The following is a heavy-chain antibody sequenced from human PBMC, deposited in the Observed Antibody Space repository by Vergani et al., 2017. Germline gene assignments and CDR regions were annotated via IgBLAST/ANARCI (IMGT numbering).Heavy chain of an antibody. CDR1: GSSFTSYW. D-gene: IGHD6-13*01. V-gene: IGHV5-51*01. J-gene: IGHJ2*01. CDR3: ARHGSSWSPYWYVDL. CDR2: IYPGDSDT. Sequence: EVQLVQSGAEVKKPGESLKISCKGSGSSFTSYWIGWVRQMPGKGLGWMGIIYPGDSDTRYSPSFQGQVTISADKSISTAYLQWSSLKASDTAMYYCARHGSSWSPYWYVDLWGRGTLVTVSS.